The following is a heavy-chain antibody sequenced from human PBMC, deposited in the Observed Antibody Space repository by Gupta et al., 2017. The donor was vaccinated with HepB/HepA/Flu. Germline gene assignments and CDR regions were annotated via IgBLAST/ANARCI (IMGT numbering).Heavy chain of an antibody. CDR1: GYRYTTYD. CDR2: MNPNSGNS. D-gene: IGHD5-24*01. V-gene: IGHV1-8*01. Sequence: QGQLVQSGAELKRPGASVKVSCKASGYRYTTYDTNWVRQAPGQGLEWVGWMNPNSGNSDYAQIFQGRVIMTTDISTTTAYMEISGLRPEDTAVYYCARGFPETYNYYYYGLDVWGQGTTVTVSS. CDR3: ARGFPETYNYYYYGLDV. J-gene: IGHJ6*02.